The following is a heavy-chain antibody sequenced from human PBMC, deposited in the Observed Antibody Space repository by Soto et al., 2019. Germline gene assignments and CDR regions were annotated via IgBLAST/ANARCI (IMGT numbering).Heavy chain of an antibody. V-gene: IGHV3-9*01. Sequence: EVQLVESGGGLVQPGRSLRLSCAASGFTFDDYAMHWVRQAPGKGLEWVSGISWNSGSIGYADSVKGRFTISRDNAKNSLYLQMNSLRAEDTALYYCAKDRARDSSSSGGGSDYWGQGTLVTVSS. J-gene: IGHJ4*02. CDR2: ISWNSGSI. CDR3: AKDRARDSSSSGGGSDY. CDR1: GFTFDDYA. D-gene: IGHD6-6*01.